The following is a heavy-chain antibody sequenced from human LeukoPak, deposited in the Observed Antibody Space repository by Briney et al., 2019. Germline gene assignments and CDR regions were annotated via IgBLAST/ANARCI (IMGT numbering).Heavy chain of an antibody. CDR3: ASGRTGSGPPVY. Sequence: SVTVSCKASGGTFSSYAISWVRQAPGQGLEWMGRIIPILGIANYAQKFQGRVTITADKSTSTAYMELSSLRSEDTAVYYCASGRTGSGPPVYWGQGTLVTVSS. CDR2: IIPILGIA. V-gene: IGHV1-69*04. J-gene: IGHJ4*02. D-gene: IGHD3-10*01. CDR1: GGTFSSYA.